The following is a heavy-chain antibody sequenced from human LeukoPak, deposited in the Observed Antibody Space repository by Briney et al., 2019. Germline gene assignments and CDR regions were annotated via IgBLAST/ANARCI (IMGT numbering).Heavy chain of an antibody. Sequence: GGSLRLSCAASGFTFSSYSMNWVRQAPGKGLEWVSSISSSSSYIYYADSVKGRFTISRDNAKNSLYLQMNSLRAEDTAVYYCARAQITMMVPNWGQGTLVTVSS. V-gene: IGHV3-21*01. CDR3: ARAQITMMVPN. CDR2: ISSSSSYI. CDR1: GFTFSSYS. D-gene: IGHD3-22*01. J-gene: IGHJ4*02.